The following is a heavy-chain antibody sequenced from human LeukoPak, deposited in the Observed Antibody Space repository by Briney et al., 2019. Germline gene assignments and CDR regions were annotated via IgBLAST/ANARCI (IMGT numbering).Heavy chain of an antibody. J-gene: IGHJ6*02. CDR1: GGSISSYY. CDR2: IYTSGST. Sequence: SETLSLTCAVSGGSISSYYWSWIRQPAGRGLEWIGRIYTSGSTNYNPSLKSRVTLSGDTSKNQFSLKLNSVTASDTAVYFCARASYQNGSYCSSTSCYEKAHYYYYGMDVWGQGTTVTGPS. CDR3: ARASYQNGSYCSSTSCYEKAHYYYYGMDV. V-gene: IGHV4-4*07. D-gene: IGHD2-2*01.